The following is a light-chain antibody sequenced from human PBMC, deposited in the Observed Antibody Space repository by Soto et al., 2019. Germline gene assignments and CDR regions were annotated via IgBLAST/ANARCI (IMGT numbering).Light chain of an antibody. CDR1: QSLLYSSNNKNY. J-gene: IGKJ4*01. Sequence: DIVMTQSPDSLAVSLGERATINCKSSQSLLYSSNNKNYLAWYQQKPGQPPKLLIYWASARESGVPDRFSGSGSGTDFTLTISSLQAEDVAVYYCQQYYRTPSLTFGGGTKVDIK. V-gene: IGKV4-1*01. CDR3: QQYYRTPSLT. CDR2: WAS.